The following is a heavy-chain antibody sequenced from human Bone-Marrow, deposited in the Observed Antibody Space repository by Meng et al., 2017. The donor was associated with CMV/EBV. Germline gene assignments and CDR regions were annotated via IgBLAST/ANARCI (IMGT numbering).Heavy chain of an antibody. V-gene: IGHV2-5*01. J-gene: IGHJ3*02. Sequence: SGPTLVKPTQTLTLTCTSSGFSLNTSGVSVGWIRQPPGKALEWLALIDWNDDKRYSPSLNGRLTVTKDTSTNQVVLTLTNMEAVDTATNFCAHPYDDFWSGYYLGAFDIWGQGTLVTVSS. CDR2: IDWNDDK. CDR1: GFSLNTSGVS. D-gene: IGHD3-3*01. CDR3: AHPYDDFWSGYYLGAFDI.